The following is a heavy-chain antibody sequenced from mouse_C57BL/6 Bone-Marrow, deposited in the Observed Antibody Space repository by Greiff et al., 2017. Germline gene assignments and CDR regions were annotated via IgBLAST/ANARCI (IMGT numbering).Heavy chain of an antibody. J-gene: IGHJ4*01. D-gene: IGHD1-1*01. V-gene: IGHV1-52*01. Sequence: QVQLQQPGAELVRPGSSVKLSCKASGYTFTSYWMHWVKQRPIQGLEWIGNIHPSDSETHYNQKFKDKATLTVDKSSSTAYMQLSSLTSEDSAVYYCATKIITTVVATSYYAMDYWGQGTSVTVSS. CDR1: GYTFTSYW. CDR2: IHPSDSET. CDR3: ATKIITTVVATSYYAMDY.